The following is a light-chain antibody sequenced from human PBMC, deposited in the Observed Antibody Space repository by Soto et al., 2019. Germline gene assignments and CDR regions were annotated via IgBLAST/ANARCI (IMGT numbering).Light chain of an antibody. J-gene: IGKJ3*01. Sequence: DIVMTPSPLSLPVTPGEPASISCRSSQILLHSNGYNYLDWYLQKPGQSPQLLIYWGSNRASGVPDRFSGSGSGTDFTLKISRVEAEDVGVYYCMQALQTPFTFGPGTKVDIK. CDR2: WGS. CDR3: MQALQTPFT. CDR1: QILLHSNGYNY. V-gene: IGKV2-28*01.